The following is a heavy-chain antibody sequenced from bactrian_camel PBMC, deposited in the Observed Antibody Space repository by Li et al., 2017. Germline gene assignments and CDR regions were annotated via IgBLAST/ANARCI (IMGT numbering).Heavy chain of an antibody. Sequence: VQLVESGGGLVQPGGSLRLSCAASGFTFSASAMSWVRQAPGKGLEWVSTINSAGLRTYYLDSVKGRFTISRDKVYPTLYLQMDSLKPEDTAMYYCAARSLWVCSRMASEFIYWGQGTQVTVS. V-gene: IGHV3S31*01. J-gene: IGHJ4*01. CDR3: AARSLWVCSRMASEFIY. CDR1: GFTFSASA. D-gene: IGHD3*01. CDR2: INSAGLRT.